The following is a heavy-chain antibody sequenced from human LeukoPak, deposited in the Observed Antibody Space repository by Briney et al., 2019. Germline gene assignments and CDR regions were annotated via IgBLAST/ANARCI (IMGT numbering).Heavy chain of an antibody. J-gene: IGHJ4*02. Sequence: GESLKISCRGSGYSFSGYWIGWVRQMPGKGLEWMGLIYPGDSKTRYSPSFQGQVTMSADKSISTAYLQWTSLKASDTAVYYCARFRGAVFAKHFFDYWGQGTLVTVSS. V-gene: IGHV5-51*01. CDR3: ARFRGAVFAKHFFDY. D-gene: IGHD6-19*01. CDR2: IYPGDSKT. CDR1: GYSFSGYW.